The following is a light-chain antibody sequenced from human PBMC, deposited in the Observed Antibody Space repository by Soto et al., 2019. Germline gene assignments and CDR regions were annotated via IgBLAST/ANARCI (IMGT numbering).Light chain of an antibody. Sequence: EIVMTQSPATLSVSPGERATLSCRASQSVSNKLAWYHQKPGQAPRLLIYHASIRATGIPARFSGSGSGTEFTLTISSLQSEDFAIYYCQHYNNWPPGTFGQGTKVEIK. CDR3: QHYNNWPPGT. CDR1: QSVSNK. V-gene: IGKV3-15*01. J-gene: IGKJ1*01. CDR2: HAS.